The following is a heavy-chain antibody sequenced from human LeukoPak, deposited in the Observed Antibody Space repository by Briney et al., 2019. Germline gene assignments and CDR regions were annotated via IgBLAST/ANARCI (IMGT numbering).Heavy chain of an antibody. CDR1: GGSISSYY. CDR2: IYYSGST. D-gene: IGHD3-10*01. V-gene: IGHV4-59*01. J-gene: IGHJ4*02. Sequence: SETLSLTCTVSGGSISSYYWSWIRQPPGKGLEWIGYIYYSGSTNYNPSLKSRVTISVDTSKNQFSLKLSSVTAADTAVYYCASQYYYGSGSFYFDYWGQGTLVTVSS. CDR3: ASQYYYGSGSFYFDY.